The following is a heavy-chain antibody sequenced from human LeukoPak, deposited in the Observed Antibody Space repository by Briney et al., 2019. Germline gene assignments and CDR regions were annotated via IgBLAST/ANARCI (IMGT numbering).Heavy chain of an antibody. D-gene: IGHD2-15*01. Sequence: ASVKVSCKASGGTFSSYAISWVRQAPGQGLEWMGGIIPIFGTANYAQKFQGRVTITADESTSTAYMELSSLRSEDTAVYYCARGHLWVVVATSWFDPWGQGTLVTVS. J-gene: IGHJ5*02. CDR2: IIPIFGTA. CDR1: GGTFSSYA. CDR3: ARGHLWVVVATSWFDP. V-gene: IGHV1-69*01.